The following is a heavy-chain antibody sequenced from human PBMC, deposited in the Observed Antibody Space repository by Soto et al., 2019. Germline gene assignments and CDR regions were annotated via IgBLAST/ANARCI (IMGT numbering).Heavy chain of an antibody. D-gene: IGHD2-15*01. CDR1: GGSISSNDYF. CDR3: AAIVVGATRHSDVDH. J-gene: IGHJ4*02. Sequence: SETLSLTCTVSGGSISSNDYFWAWIRQPPGRGLEFIASMHASGGTYHASSLKSRATMSLDTSKDQFSLKLQSVTAADTGTYYCAAIVVGATRHSDVDHWGQGTLVTVSS. CDR2: MHASGGT. V-gene: IGHV4-39*01.